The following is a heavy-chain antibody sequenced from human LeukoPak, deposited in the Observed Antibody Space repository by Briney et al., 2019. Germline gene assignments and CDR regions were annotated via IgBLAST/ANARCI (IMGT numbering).Heavy chain of an antibody. J-gene: IGHJ4*02. V-gene: IGHV4-34*01. CDR3: ARRRDGYNRYYFDY. CDR2: INHSGST. Sequence: PSETLSLTCAVYGGSFSGYYWSWIRQPPGKGLEWIGEINHSGSTNYNLSLKSRVTISVDTSKNQFSLKLSSVTAADTAVYYCARRRDGYNRYYFDYWGQGTLVTVSS. D-gene: IGHD5-24*01. CDR1: GGSFSGYY.